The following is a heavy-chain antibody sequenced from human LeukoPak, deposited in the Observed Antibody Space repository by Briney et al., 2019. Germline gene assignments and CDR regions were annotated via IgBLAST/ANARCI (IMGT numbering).Heavy chain of an antibody. CDR1: GGTFSSYA. V-gene: IGHV1-8*02. CDR3: ARGRSYYGGNSYYYYYYMDV. Sequence: ASVKVSCKASGGTFSSYAISWVRQATGQGLEWMGWMNPNSGNTGYAQKFQGRVTMTRNTSISTAYMELSSLRSEDTAVYYCARGRSYYGGNSYYYYYYMDVWGKGTTVTVSS. D-gene: IGHD4-23*01. J-gene: IGHJ6*03. CDR2: MNPNSGNT.